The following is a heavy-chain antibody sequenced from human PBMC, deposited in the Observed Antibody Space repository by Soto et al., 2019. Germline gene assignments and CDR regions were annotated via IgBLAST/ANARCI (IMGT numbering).Heavy chain of an antibody. D-gene: IGHD4-17*01. V-gene: IGHV4-31*03. CDR3: ARDMFKVGYGGNAGYFDL. Sequence: SETLSLTCTVSGGSISSGGYYWSWIRQHPGKGLEWIGYIYYSGITYYNPSLKSRLTLSVDTSKNQFSLKLSSVTAADTAVYYCARDMFKVGYGGNAGYFDLWGRGTLVTVSS. J-gene: IGHJ2*01. CDR2: IYYSGIT. CDR1: GGSISSGGYY.